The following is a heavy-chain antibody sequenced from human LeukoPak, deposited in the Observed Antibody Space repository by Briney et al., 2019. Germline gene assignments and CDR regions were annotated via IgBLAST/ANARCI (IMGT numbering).Heavy chain of an antibody. CDR3: AKQLGYCSDGSCYFPY. V-gene: IGHV3-23*01. CDR2: LSNNGGYT. CDR1: GFTFSGSA. Sequence: GGSLRLSCAACGFTFSGSAMSWVRQAPGKGLEWVSALSNNGGYTYYADSVRGRFTISRDNSKSTLCLQMNSLRAEDTAVYYCAKQLGYCSDGSCYFPYWGQGTLVTVSS. J-gene: IGHJ4*02. D-gene: IGHD2-15*01.